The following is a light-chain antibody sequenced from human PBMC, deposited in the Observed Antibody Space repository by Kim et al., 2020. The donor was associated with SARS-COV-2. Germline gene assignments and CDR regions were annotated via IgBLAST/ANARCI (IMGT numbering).Light chain of an antibody. CDR3: AAWDDSLNAVI. J-gene: IGLJ2*01. Sequence: QSVLTQPPSASGTPGQRVTISCSGSNSNIGKYNVNWYQHFPGTAPKLIIYLTDRRPAGVPDRISASKSGTSASLAIGGLQSDDESEYYCAAWDDSLNAVIFGGGTKVTVL. V-gene: IGLV1-44*01. CDR2: LTD. CDR1: NSNIGKYN.